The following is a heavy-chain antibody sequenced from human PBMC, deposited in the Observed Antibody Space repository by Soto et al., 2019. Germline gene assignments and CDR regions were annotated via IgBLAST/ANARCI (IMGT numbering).Heavy chain of an antibody. CDR2: ISYDGSNK. V-gene: IGHV3-30*18. CDR1: GFTFSSYG. D-gene: IGHD4-17*01. Sequence: QVQLVESGGGVVQPGRSLRLSCAASGFTFSSYGMHWVRQAPGKGLEWVAVISYDGSNKYYADSVKGRFTISRDNSKNTLYLQMNSLRAEDTAVYYCAKDLGSSIDYGDIDYWGQGTLVTVSS. J-gene: IGHJ4*02. CDR3: AKDLGSSIDYGDIDY.